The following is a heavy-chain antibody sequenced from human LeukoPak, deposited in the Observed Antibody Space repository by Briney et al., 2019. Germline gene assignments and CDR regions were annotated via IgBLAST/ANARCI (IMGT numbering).Heavy chain of an antibody. CDR2: IKSKTVGGTT. J-gene: IGHJ3*02. Sequence: PGGSLRLSCAASGFTFSNAWMSWVRQAPGKGLEWVGRIKSKTVGGTTDYAAPVKGRFTISRDDSKNTLYLQMNSLKTEDTAVYRCVDDDAFDIWGQGTMVTVSS. D-gene: IGHD1-1*01. V-gene: IGHV3-15*01. CDR3: VDDDAFDI. CDR1: GFTFSNAW.